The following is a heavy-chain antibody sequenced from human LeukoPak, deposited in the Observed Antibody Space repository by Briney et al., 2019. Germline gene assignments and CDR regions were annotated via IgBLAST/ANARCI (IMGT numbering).Heavy chain of an antibody. D-gene: IGHD3-22*01. J-gene: IGHJ4*02. V-gene: IGHV3-9*01. Sequence: GGSLRLSCAASGFTFGDYAMHWVRQAPGKGLEWVSGISWNSGSIGYADSVKGRFTISRDNAKNSLYLQMNSLRAEDTALYYCAKDRYYDSSGYYGLDYWGQGTLVTVSS. CDR1: GFTFGDYA. CDR2: ISWNSGSI. CDR3: AKDRYYDSSGYYGLDY.